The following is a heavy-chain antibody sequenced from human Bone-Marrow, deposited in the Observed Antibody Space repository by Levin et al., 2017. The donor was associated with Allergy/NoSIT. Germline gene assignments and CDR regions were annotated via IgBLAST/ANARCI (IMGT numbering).Heavy chain of an antibody. CDR1: GFTFTSFW. CDR2: IERDGSET. CDR3: AREEGWGYHYGMDV. Sequence: GGSLRLSCAASGFTFTSFWMTWVRQAPGKGLEWVANIERDGSETYYVDSVKGRFTISRDNAKDSVYLQMNSLRVDDTAMYYCAREEGWGYHYGMDVWGQGTTVTVSS. J-gene: IGHJ6*02. V-gene: IGHV3-7*01. D-gene: IGHD3-16*02.